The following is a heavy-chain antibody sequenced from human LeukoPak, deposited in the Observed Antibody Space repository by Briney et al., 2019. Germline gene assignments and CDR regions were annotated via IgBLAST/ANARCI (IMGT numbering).Heavy chain of an antibody. CDR2: IYHSGST. D-gene: IGHD2-15*01. Sequence: SGTLSLTCAVSGGSISSSTWWSWVRQPPGKGLEWIGEIYHSGSTNYYPSLKSRVTISVDKSKNHFSLKLSSVTAAVTSVYYCARGSPSQYCSGGSCYGAFDIWGQGTMVIVSS. CDR3: ARGSPSQYCSGGSCYGAFDI. J-gene: IGHJ3*02. V-gene: IGHV4-4*02. CDR1: GGSISSSTW.